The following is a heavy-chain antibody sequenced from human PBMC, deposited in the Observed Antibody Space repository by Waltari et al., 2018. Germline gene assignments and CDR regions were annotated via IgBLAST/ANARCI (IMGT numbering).Heavy chain of an antibody. V-gene: IGHV1-3*01. D-gene: IGHD2-15*01. CDR3: ARDEVVVAATFWPSPSSFDY. J-gene: IGHJ4*02. CDR1: GYTFTSYA. Sequence: QVQLVQSGAEVKKPGASVKVSCKASGYTFTSYAMHWVRQAPGQRLEWMGWINAGNGNTKYSQKFQGRVTITRDTSASTAYMELSSLRSEDTAVYYCARDEVVVAATFWPSPSSFDYWGQGTLVTVSS. CDR2: INAGNGNT.